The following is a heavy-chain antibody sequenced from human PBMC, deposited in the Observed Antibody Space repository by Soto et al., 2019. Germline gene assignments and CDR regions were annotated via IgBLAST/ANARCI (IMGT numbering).Heavy chain of an antibody. Sequence: QVQLVQSGAEVKKPGSSVKVSCKASGGTFSSYAISWVRQAPGQGLEWMGGIIPIFGTANYAQKFQGRVTITADESTSTAYMELSSLRSEDTAVYYWATHNYYGSGSYYNGCDYWGQGTLVTVSS. CDR3: ATHNYYGSGSYYNGCDY. V-gene: IGHV1-69*01. D-gene: IGHD3-10*01. CDR2: IIPIFGTA. CDR1: GGTFSSYA. J-gene: IGHJ4*02.